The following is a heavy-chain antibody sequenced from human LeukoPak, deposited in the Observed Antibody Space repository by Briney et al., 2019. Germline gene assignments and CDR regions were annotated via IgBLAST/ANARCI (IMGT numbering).Heavy chain of an antibody. CDR3: ARQQALVTTRLSSLYYYYDMGV. CDR2: INHSGST. J-gene: IGHJ6*02. CDR1: GGSFSGYY. Sequence: SSETLSLTCAVYGGSFSGYYWSWIRQPPGKGLEWIGEINHSGSTKHNPSLKSRVTISGDTSKNQFSLKLSSVTAADTAVYYCARQQALVTTRLSSLYYYYDMGVWGQGTTVTVSS. D-gene: IGHD4-11*01. V-gene: IGHV4-34*01.